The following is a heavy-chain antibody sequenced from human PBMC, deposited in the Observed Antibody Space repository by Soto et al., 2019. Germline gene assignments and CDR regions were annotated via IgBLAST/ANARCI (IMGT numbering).Heavy chain of an antibody. CDR3: ARDRYDFWSGYMDV. CDR1: GFTFSSYW. CDR2: IKQDGSEK. D-gene: IGHD3-3*01. J-gene: IGHJ6*02. V-gene: IGHV3-7*03. Sequence: EVQLVESGGGLVQPGGSLRLSCAASGFTFSSYWMSWVRQAPGKGLEWVANIKQDGSEKYYVDSVKGRFTISRDNAQNSLYLQMNSLRAEDTAVYYCARDRYDFWSGYMDVWGQGTTVTVSS.